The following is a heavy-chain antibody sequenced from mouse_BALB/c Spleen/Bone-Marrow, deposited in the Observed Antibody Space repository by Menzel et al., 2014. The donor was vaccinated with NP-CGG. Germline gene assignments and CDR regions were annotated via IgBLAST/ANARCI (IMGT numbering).Heavy chain of an antibody. J-gene: IGHJ2*01. CDR2: IDPANGNT. V-gene: IGHV14-3*02. CDR1: GFNIKDTY. D-gene: IGHD1-1*01. Sequence: EVKLVESGAELVKPGASVKLSCTASGFNIKDTYMHWVKQRPEQGLEWIGRIDPANGNTKYDPKFQGKATITADTSSITAYLQLSSLTSEDTAVYYCARYYYGSSLFDYWGQGTTLTVSS. CDR3: ARYYYGSSLFDY.